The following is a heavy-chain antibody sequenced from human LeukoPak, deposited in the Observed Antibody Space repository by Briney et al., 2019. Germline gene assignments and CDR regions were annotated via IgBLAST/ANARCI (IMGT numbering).Heavy chain of an antibody. Sequence: GGSLILSCTASTFTFSDDYMGWIRQAPGKGPEWVSSISPGSSYKFCADSVEGRFTISRDDAKNLVYLQMNNLRVDDTAVYYCATERLGIFEFWGQGSLVTVSS. D-gene: IGHD3-3*01. J-gene: IGHJ4*02. CDR2: ISPGSSYK. CDR1: TFTFSDDY. CDR3: ATERLGIFEF. V-gene: IGHV3-11*05.